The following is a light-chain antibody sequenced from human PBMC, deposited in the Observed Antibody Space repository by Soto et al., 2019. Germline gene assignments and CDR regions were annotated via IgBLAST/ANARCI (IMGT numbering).Light chain of an antibody. Sequence: QSVLTQPASVSGSPEQSITISCTGTSSDVGGHNYVSWYQQHPGKVPKLLIYDVGNRPSGVSDRFSGSKSGNTASLTISGLQAEDEADYYCSSYTATNTLVFGPGTKVTVL. J-gene: IGLJ1*01. CDR1: SSDVGGHNY. V-gene: IGLV2-14*03. CDR3: SSYTATNTLV. CDR2: DVG.